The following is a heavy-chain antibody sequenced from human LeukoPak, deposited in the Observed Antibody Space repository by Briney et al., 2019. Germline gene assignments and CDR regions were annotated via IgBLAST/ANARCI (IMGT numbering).Heavy chain of an antibody. CDR1: GGTFSSYA. Sequence: ASVKVSCKASGGTFSSYAISWVRQAPGQGLEWMGRIIPIFGIANYAQKFQGRVTITADKSTSTAYMELSSLRSEDTAVYYCARAEYYDSSGYYRRWYFDYWGQGTLVTVSS. D-gene: IGHD3-22*01. V-gene: IGHV1-69*04. CDR2: IIPIFGIA. J-gene: IGHJ4*02. CDR3: ARAEYYDSSGYYRRWYFDY.